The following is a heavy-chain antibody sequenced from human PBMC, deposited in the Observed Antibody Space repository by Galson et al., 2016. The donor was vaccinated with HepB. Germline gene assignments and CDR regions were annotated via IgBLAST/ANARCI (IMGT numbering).Heavy chain of an antibody. J-gene: IGHJ4*02. CDR3: AKGWSALDFGF. CDR1: GFTFSTYA. D-gene: IGHD2-8*01. V-gene: IGHV3-23*01. Sequence: SLRLSCAASGFTFSTYAMTWVRQAPGKGLEWVSSISGNGGGTYYAGSVQGRFTISRDNSKNTLYLQMNSLRGEDTAVYYCAKGWSALDFGFWSQGTLVTVSS. CDR2: ISGNGGGT.